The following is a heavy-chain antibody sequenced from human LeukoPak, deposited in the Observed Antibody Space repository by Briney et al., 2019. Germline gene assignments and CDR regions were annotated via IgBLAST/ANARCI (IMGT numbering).Heavy chain of an antibody. D-gene: IGHD2-2*01. V-gene: IGHV3-33*01. Sequence: GGSLRLSCAASGFTLSSYGMHWVRQAPGKGLEWVAVIWYDGSNKYYADSVKGRFTISRDNSKNTLYLQMNSLRAEDTAVYYCARDMTYCSSTSCPFDYWGQGTLVTVSS. J-gene: IGHJ4*02. CDR2: IWYDGSNK. CDR1: GFTLSSYG. CDR3: ARDMTYCSSTSCPFDY.